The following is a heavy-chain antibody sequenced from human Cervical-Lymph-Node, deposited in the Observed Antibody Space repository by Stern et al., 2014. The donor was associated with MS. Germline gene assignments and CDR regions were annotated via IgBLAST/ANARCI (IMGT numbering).Heavy chain of an antibody. V-gene: IGHV4-34*01. D-gene: IGHD6-19*01. Sequence: QVQLQQWGAGLLKPSETLSLTCAVYGGSFNTYYWNWIRQPPGKRLEWLGEISHTGSTKYNPSLKSRVTISVDTSKNGFSLKLTSVTAADTAVYYCARGGVTVARPKYNWFDPWGQGTLATVSS. CDR2: ISHTGST. CDR1: GGSFNTYY. J-gene: IGHJ5*02. CDR3: ARGGVTVARPKYNWFDP.